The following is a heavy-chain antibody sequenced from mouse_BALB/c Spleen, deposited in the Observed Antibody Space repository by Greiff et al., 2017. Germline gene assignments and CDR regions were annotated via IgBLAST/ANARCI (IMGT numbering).Heavy chain of an antibody. Sequence: VKLMESGPDLVAPSQSLSITCTVSGFSLTSYGVHWVRQPPGKGLEWLVVIWSDGSTTYNSALKSRLSISKDNSKSQVFLKMNSLQTDDTAMYYCARLNGYYEDAMDYWGQGTSVTVSS. CDR2: IWSDGST. CDR3: ARLNGYYEDAMDY. J-gene: IGHJ4*01. D-gene: IGHD2-3*01. CDR1: GFSLTSYG. V-gene: IGHV2-6-2*01.